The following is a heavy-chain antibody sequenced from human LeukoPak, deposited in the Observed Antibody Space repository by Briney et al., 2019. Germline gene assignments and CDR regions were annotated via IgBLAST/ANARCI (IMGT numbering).Heavy chain of an antibody. V-gene: IGHV3-23*01. D-gene: IGHD6-6*01. Sequence: PGGSLRLSCAASGFTFSSYAMSWVRQAPGKGLEWVSAISGSGGSTYYADSVKGRFTISRDNSENTLYLQMNSLRAEDTAVYYCAKGGAARPRYYYYYMDVWGKGTTVTVSS. CDR1: GFTFSSYA. J-gene: IGHJ6*03. CDR2: ISGSGGST. CDR3: AKGGAARPRYYYYYMDV.